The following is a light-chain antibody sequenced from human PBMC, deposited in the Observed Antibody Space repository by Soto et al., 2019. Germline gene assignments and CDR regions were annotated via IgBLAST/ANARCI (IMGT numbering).Light chain of an antibody. CDR1: SSDVGSYNF. CDR2: YVS. Sequence: QSARTQPASVSGSPGQSITISCTGTSSDVGSYNFVSWYQQHPGKAPKLMIYYVSNRPSGVSSRFSGSKSGDTASLTISGLQAEDEAVYYCSSYSSGTTLVVFGGGTQLTVL. J-gene: IGLJ2*01. V-gene: IGLV2-14*01. CDR3: SSYSSGTTLVV.